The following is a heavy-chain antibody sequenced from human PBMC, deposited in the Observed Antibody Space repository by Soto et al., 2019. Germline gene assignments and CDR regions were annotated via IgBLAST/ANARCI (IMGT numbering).Heavy chain of an antibody. V-gene: IGHV4-59*01. Sequence: LSLTCTVSGGSISSYYWSWIRQPPGKGLEWIGYIYYSGSTNYNPSLKSRVTISVDTSKNQFSLKLSSVTAADTAVYYCARRYCSSTSCCFAYWGQGTLVTVS. CDR1: GGSISSYY. D-gene: IGHD2-2*01. CDR3: ARRYCSSTSCCFAY. J-gene: IGHJ4*02. CDR2: IYYSGST.